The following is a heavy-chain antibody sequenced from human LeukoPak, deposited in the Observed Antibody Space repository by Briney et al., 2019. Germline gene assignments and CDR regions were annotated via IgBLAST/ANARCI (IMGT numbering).Heavy chain of an antibody. CDR3: AKGRWGELLTAFDI. CDR1: GFTFSAYG. D-gene: IGHD1-26*01. CDR2: IAYDGSNK. V-gene: IGHV3-30*18. J-gene: IGHJ3*02. Sequence: GGSLRLSCAASGFTFSAYGMHWVRQAPGKGLEWVAVIAYDGSNKHYADFVKGRFTISRDNSKNTLYLQMNSLRAEDTALYYCAKGRWGELLTAFDIWGQGTMVTVSS.